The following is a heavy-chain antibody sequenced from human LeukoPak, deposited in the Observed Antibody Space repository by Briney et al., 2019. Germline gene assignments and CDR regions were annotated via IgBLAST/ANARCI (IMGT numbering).Heavy chain of an antibody. V-gene: IGHV3-21*01. D-gene: IGHD6-19*01. Sequence: GGSLRLSCAGSGFTFSTYWMTWVRQAPGKGLEWVSSISFSSSYIYYADSVKGRFTISRDNAKNSLYLQMNSLRAEDTAVYYCARARLGSSGLHAFEIWGQGTVVTVSS. J-gene: IGHJ3*02. CDR1: GFTFSTYW. CDR3: ARARLGSSGLHAFEI. CDR2: ISFSSSYI.